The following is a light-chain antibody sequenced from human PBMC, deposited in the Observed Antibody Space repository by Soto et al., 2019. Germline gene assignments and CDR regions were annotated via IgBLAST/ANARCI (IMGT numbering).Light chain of an antibody. CDR1: QDISTW. CDR3: QQTNPFPIT. J-gene: IGKJ5*01. V-gene: IGKV1D-12*01. CDR2: AAS. Sequence: DIQMTQSPSSVSASLGDSVTITCRASQDISTWLAWYQQRPGKAPKLLISAASSLHTGVPSRFSGSVSGTDFPLTIISLQSEDFATYYCQQTNPFPITFGLGTRLDI.